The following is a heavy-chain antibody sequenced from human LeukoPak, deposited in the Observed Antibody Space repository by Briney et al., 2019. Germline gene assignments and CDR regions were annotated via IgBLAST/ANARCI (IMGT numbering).Heavy chain of an antibody. D-gene: IGHD3-10*01. CDR3: AREAGSFDY. J-gene: IGHJ4*02. CDR1: GFTFSNYI. V-gene: IGHV3-21*01. CDR2: ITCSSSYI. Sequence: GGSLRLSCAASGFTFSNYIMNWVRQAPEKGLEWVSSITCSSSYIYYADSVKGRFTISRDNAKNSLYLQVNSLRAEDTAVYYCAREAGSFDYWGQGTLVTVSS.